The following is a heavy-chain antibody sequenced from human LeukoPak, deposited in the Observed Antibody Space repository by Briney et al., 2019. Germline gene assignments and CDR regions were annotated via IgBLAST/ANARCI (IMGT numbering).Heavy chain of an antibody. Sequence: SETLSLTCTVSGGSISSSSYYWGWIRQPPGKGLEWIGSIYYSGSTYYNPSLKSRVTISVDKSKNQFSLKLSSVTAADTAVYYCARKWWSGTNWFDPWGQGTLVTVSS. CDR2: IYYSGST. D-gene: IGHD2-15*01. CDR1: GGSISSSSYY. V-gene: IGHV4-39*07. J-gene: IGHJ5*02. CDR3: ARKWWSGTNWFDP.